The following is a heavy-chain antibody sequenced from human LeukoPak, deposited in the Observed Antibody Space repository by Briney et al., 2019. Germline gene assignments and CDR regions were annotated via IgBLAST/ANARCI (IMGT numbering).Heavy chain of an antibody. V-gene: IGHV3-48*01. CDR3: ARDRPLHYFDY. CDR2: ISSSSSTI. J-gene: IGHJ4*02. CDR1: GFTFSSYS. Sequence: GGSLRLSCEASGFTFSSYSMNWVRQAPGKGLEWVSYISSSSSTIYYADSVKGRFTISRDNSKNTLYLQMNSLRAEDTAVYYCARDRPLHYFDYWGQGTLVTVSS.